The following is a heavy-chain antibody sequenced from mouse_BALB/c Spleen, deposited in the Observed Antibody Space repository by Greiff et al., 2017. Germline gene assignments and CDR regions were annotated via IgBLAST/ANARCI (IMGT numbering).Heavy chain of an antibody. D-gene: IGHD2-14*01. CDR1: GFTFSSYA. V-gene: IGHV5-9-4*01. J-gene: IGHJ4*01. CDR3: ARDIEVLGAMDY. CDR2: ISSGGSYT. Sequence: EVQLQESGGGLVKPGGSLKLSCAASGFTFSSYAMSWVRQSPEKRLEWVAEISSGGSYTYYPDTVTGRFTISRDNAKNTLYLEMSSLRSEDTAMYYCARDIEVLGAMDYWGQGTSVTVSS.